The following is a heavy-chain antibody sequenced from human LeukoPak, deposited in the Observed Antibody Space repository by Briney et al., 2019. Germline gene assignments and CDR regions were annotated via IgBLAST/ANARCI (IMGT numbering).Heavy chain of an antibody. J-gene: IGHJ4*02. V-gene: IGHV3-30*02. D-gene: IGHD2-2*01. Sequence: GGSLRLSCAASGFTFSSYGMHWVRQAPGKGLEWVAFIRYDGSKKYYADSVKGRFTISRDNSKNTLYLQMNSLRAEDTAVYYCAKDRGSTRSNSPFDYWGQGTLVTVSS. CDR2: IRYDGSKK. CDR1: GFTFSSYG. CDR3: AKDRGSTRSNSPFDY.